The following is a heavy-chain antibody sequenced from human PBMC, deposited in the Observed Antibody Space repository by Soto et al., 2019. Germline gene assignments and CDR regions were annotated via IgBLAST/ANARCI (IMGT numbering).Heavy chain of an antibody. CDR3: AKVNGYSSGWFDY. CDR2: ISGSGGST. Sequence: EVQLLESGGGLVQPRGSLRLSCAASGFTFSSDAMSWVRQAPGKGLEWVSAISGSGGSTYYADSVKGRFTISRDNSKNTLYLQMNSLRAEDTAVYYCAKVNGYSSGWFDYWGQGTLVTVSS. V-gene: IGHV3-23*01. J-gene: IGHJ4*02. CDR1: GFTFSSDA. D-gene: IGHD6-19*01.